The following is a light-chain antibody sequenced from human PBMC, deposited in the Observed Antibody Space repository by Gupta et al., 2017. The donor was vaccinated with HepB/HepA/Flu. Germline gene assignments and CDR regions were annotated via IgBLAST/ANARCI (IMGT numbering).Light chain of an antibody. CDR3: QHYYSSLNT. V-gene: IGKV3-20*01. Sequence: IVFTHSTLTLYLSPAERATLSCRARQRVTSNYLAWYQQKPGQTPRLLIYVSSSRATGLPDRFSGSWSGTEFALTISSLEPEDFAVYYCQHYYSSLNTFGQGTKMEIK. J-gene: IGKJ5*01. CDR2: VSS. CDR1: QRVTSNY.